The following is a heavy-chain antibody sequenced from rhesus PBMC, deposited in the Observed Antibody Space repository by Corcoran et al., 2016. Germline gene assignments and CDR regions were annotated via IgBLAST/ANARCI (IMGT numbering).Heavy chain of an antibody. CDR3: TSDPRGSGWFDY. Sequence: QLQLQESGPGLVKPSETLSVTCAVSGGSISSSYWSWIRQAPGKGLDWIGYIYGSGSKTNYNPSRKSRVTLSVDTSTNQLSLRMSSVTAADTAVYFCTSDPRGSGWFDYWGQGVLVTVSS. CDR2: IYGSGSKT. CDR1: GGSISSSY. V-gene: IGHV4-169*02. J-gene: IGHJ4*01. D-gene: IGHD6-31*01.